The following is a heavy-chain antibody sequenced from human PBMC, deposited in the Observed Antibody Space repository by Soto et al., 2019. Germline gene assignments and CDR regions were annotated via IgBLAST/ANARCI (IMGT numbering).Heavy chain of an antibody. CDR2: MNPNSGNT. V-gene: IGHV1-8*02. Sequence: ASVKVSCKASGYTFTSYYMHWVRQATGQGLEWMGWMNPNSGNTGYAQKFQGRVTMTRNTSISTAYMELSSLRSEDTAVYYCARGEYSSSWFDPWGQGTLVTVSS. CDR1: GYTFTSYY. CDR3: ARGEYSSSWFDP. J-gene: IGHJ5*02. D-gene: IGHD6-13*01.